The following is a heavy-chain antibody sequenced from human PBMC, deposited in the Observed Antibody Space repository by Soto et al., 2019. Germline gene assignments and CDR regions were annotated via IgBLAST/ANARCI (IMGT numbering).Heavy chain of an antibody. CDR3: ARGRDIVVVVAATRYYFDY. Sequence: PSETLSLTCAVYGGSFSGYYWSWIRQPPGKGLEWIGEINHSGSTNYNPSLKSRVTISVDTSKNQFSLKLSSVTAADTAVYYCARGRDIVVVVAATRYYFDYWGQGTLVTVSS. J-gene: IGHJ4*02. V-gene: IGHV4-34*01. CDR2: INHSGST. CDR1: GGSFSGYY. D-gene: IGHD2-15*01.